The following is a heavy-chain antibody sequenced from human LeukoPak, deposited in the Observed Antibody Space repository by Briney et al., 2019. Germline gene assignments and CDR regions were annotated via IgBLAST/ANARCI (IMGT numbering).Heavy chain of an antibody. V-gene: IGHV4-39*07. Sequence: SETLSLTCTVSGGSISSSSYYWGWIRPPPGKGLEWIGSIYYSGSTYYNPSLKSRVTISVDTSKNQFSLKLSSVTAADTAVYYCARDGTVAVAGIDYWGQGTLVTVSS. D-gene: IGHD6-19*01. CDR3: ARDGTVAVAGIDY. J-gene: IGHJ4*02. CDR2: IYYSGST. CDR1: GGSISSSSYY.